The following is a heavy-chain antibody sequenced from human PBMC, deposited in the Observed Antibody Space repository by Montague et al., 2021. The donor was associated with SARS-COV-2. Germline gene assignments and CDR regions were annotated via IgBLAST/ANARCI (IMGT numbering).Heavy chain of an antibody. D-gene: IGHD5-12*01. CDR3: ARDFRNIVATYGMDV. CDR1: GFTFSRYA. V-gene: IGHV3-30-3*01. Sequence: SLRLSCAASGFTFSRYAMHWVRQAPGKGLEWVAVISYDGSNQYYADSVXGRFTISRDNSKNTLYLQMNSLRAEDTAVYYCARDFRNIVATYGMDVWGQGTTVTVSS. CDR2: ISYDGSNQ. J-gene: IGHJ6*02.